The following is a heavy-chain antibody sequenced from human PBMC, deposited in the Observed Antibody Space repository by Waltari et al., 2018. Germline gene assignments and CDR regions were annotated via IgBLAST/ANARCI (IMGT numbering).Heavy chain of an antibody. CDR1: GFSLSTSGVG. J-gene: IGHJ3*02. Sequence: QITLKESGPTLVTPTQTLTLTCTFSGFSLSTSGVGVGWIRQPPGTALEWLALIYWNDDKRYSPSLKSRLTITKDTSKNQVVLTMTNMDPVDTATYYCAHSRTYYYDSSGYGDDAFDIWGQGTMVTVSS. CDR2: IYWNDDK. CDR3: AHSRTYYYDSSGYGDDAFDI. V-gene: IGHV2-5*01. D-gene: IGHD3-22*01.